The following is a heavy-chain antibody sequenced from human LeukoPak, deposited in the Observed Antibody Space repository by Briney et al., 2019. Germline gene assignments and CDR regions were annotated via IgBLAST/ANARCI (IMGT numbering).Heavy chain of an antibody. CDR1: GFRFSDYY. CDR3: AREPVSGKLDY. CDR2: ISDSGTTI. V-gene: IGHV3-11*01. D-gene: IGHD6-19*01. J-gene: IGHJ4*02. Sequence: GGSLRLSCAASGFRFSDYYMSWIRQAPGKGLEWLSYISDSGTTINYAESVKGRFTISRDNAKNSLFLQMNSLRAEDTAVYYCAREPVSGKLDYWGQGTLVAVSS.